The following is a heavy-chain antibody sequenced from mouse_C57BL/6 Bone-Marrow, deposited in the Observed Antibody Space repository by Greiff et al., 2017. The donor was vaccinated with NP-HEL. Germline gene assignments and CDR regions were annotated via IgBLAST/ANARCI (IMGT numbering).Heavy chain of an antibody. J-gene: IGHJ2*01. CDR3: AGDSSGYGDVDY. D-gene: IGHD3-2*02. CDR1: GFPITSGYY. V-gene: IGHV12-3*01. Sequence: QLQESGPGLVKPSQSLFLTCSITGFPITSGYYWIWIRQSPGKPLEWMGYITHSGETFYNPSLQSPISITRETSKNQFFLQLNSVTTEDTAMYYCAGDSSGYGDVDYGGQGTTLTVSS. CDR2: ITHSGET.